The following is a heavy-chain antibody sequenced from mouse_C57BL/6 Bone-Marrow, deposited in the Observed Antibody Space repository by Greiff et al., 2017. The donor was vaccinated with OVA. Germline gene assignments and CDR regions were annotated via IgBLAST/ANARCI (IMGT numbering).Heavy chain of an antibody. CDR3: ARSPSYSNYVGAY. Sequence: QVQLQQPGAELVRPGSSVKLSCKASGYTFTSYWMDWVKQRPGQGLEWIGNIYPSDSETHYNQKFKDKATLTVDKSSSTAYMQLSSLTSEDSAVYYCARSPSYSNYVGAYWGQGTLVTVSA. V-gene: IGHV1-61*01. D-gene: IGHD2-5*01. CDR2: IYPSDSET. J-gene: IGHJ3*01. CDR1: GYTFTSYW.